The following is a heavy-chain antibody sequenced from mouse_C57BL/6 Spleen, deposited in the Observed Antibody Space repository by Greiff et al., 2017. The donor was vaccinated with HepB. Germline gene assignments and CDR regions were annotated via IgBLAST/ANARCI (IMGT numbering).Heavy chain of an antibody. J-gene: IGHJ4*01. Sequence: EVQRVESGGGLVQPKGSLKLSCAASGFTFNTYAMHWVRQAPGKGLECVARIRSKSSNYATYYADSVKDRFTISRDDSQSMLYLQMNNLKTEDTAMYYCVRDELGAMAYWGQGTSVTVSS. V-gene: IGHV10-3*01. CDR3: VRDELGAMAY. CDR2: IRSKSSNYAT. CDR1: GFTFNTYA. D-gene: IGHD3-3*01.